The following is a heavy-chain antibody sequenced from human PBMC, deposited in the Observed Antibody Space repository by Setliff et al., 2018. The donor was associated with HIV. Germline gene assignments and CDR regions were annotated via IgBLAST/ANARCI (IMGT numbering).Heavy chain of an antibody. CDR2: INHSGST. V-gene: IGHV4-34*01. CDR1: GGSFSDYY. D-gene: IGHD6-6*01. CDR3: ARDRSLITVRRYFDN. Sequence: SETLSLTCAVYGGSFSDYYWSWIRQPPGKGPEWIGEINHSGSTNYNPSLKSRVTISVDTSKNQFSLKLNSVTAADTAVYYCARDRSLITVRRYFDNWGQGTLVTVSS. J-gene: IGHJ4*02.